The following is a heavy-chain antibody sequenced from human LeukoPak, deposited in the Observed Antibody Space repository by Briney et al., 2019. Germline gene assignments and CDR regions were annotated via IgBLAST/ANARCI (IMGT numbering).Heavy chain of an antibody. CDR1: GFTLSSYA. J-gene: IGHJ4*02. Sequence: GGSLRLSCAASGFTLSSYAMHWVRQAPGKGLEYVSSISSDGGSTYYANSVKGRFTISRDNSKNTLYLQMGSLRAEDMAVYYCARRAGAYSHPYDYWGRGTLVTVSS. V-gene: IGHV3-64*01. CDR3: ARRAGAYSHPYDY. D-gene: IGHD4/OR15-4a*01. CDR2: ISSDGGST.